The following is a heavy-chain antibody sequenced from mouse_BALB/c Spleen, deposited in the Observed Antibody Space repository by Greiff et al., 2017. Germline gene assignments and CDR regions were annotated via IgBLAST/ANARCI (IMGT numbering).Heavy chain of an antibody. CDR3: ANYGNSQGY. V-gene: IGHV1-39*01. J-gene: IGHJ2*01. Sequence: VQLQQTGPELVKPGASVKISCKASGYSFTDYIMLWVKQSHGKSLEWIGNINPYYGSTSYNLKFKGKATLTVDKSSSTAYMQLNSLTSEDSAVYYCANYGNSQGYWGQGTTLTVSS. CDR1: GYSFTDYI. CDR2: INPYYGST. D-gene: IGHD2-1*01.